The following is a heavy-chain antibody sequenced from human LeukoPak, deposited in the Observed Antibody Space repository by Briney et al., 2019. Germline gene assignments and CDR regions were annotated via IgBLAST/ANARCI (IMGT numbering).Heavy chain of an antibody. V-gene: IGHV3-23*01. J-gene: IGHJ4*02. Sequence: GGSLRLSCAASGYTFSNYAMSWVRQPPGKGLEWVSTISGSAYATYYAGSVKGRFTISRDNSKNTLYPQLSTLRAEDTAIYYCARNDGDWQRYYFELWGQGSLVTVSS. CDR3: ARNDGDWQRYYFEL. CDR1: GYTFSNYA. D-gene: IGHD4-17*01. CDR2: ISGSAYAT.